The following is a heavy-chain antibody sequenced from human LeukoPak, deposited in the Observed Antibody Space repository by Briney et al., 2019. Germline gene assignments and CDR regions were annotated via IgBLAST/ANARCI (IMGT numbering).Heavy chain of an antibody. Sequence: GGSLRLSCAASEFTFSSYAMTWIRQAPERGLEWVSSISVDGGDIKYTDSAKGRFTISRDNSKGTLYLQMDSLRVEDTAVYYCGKDPNGNFIGAFDFWGQGTMVTVSS. J-gene: IGHJ3*01. CDR3: GKDPNGNFIGAFDF. D-gene: IGHD4-23*01. CDR1: EFTFSSYA. CDR2: ISVDGGDI. V-gene: IGHV3-23*01.